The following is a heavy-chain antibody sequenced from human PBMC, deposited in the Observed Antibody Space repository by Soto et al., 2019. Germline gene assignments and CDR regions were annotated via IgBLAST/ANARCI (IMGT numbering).Heavy chain of an antibody. D-gene: IGHD1-1*01. V-gene: IGHV6-1*01. CDR3: ARDLTGVQLERLDYYGMDV. CDR2: TYYRSKWYN. CDR1: GDSVSSNSAA. J-gene: IGHJ6*02. Sequence: SQTLSLTCAISGDSVSSNSAAWNWIRQSPSRGLEWLGRTYYRSKWYNDYAVSVKSRITINPDTSKNQFSLQLNSVTPEDTAVYYCARDLTGVQLERLDYYGMDVWGQGTTVTVSS.